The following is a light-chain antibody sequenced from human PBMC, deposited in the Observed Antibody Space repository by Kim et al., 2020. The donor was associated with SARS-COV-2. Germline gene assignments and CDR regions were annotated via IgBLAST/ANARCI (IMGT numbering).Light chain of an antibody. CDR3: NSRDSSGNHHYV. CDR2: GKN. V-gene: IGLV3-19*01. CDR1: SLRSYY. J-gene: IGLJ1*01. Sequence: LGQTTRIKCQGDSLRSYYASWYQQKPGQAPVLVIYGKNNRPSGIPDRFSGSSSGNTASLTITGAQAEDEADYYCNSRDSSGNHHYVFGTGTKVTVL.